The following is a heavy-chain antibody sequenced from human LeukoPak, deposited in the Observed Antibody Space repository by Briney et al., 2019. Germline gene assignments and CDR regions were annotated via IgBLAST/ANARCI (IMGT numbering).Heavy chain of an antibody. D-gene: IGHD3-9*01. V-gene: IGHV4-61*02. CDR3: AKDIAARLRYFDRLFDAFDI. CDR1: GGSINSAGYY. J-gene: IGHJ3*02. Sequence: SQTLSLTCTVSGGSINSAGYYWSWIRQPAGKGLEWIGRIHPSGSTNYDPSLKSRVTISVDTSKNQFSLKLSSVTAADTAVYYCAKDIAARLRYFDRLFDAFDIWGQGTMVTVSS. CDR2: IHPSGST.